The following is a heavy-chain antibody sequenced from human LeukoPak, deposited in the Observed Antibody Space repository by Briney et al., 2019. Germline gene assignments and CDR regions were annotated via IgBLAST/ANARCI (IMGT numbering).Heavy chain of an antibody. D-gene: IGHD5-18*01. Sequence: ASVKVSCKASGYTFTSYYMHWVRQPPGQGLEWMGLINPSGGSTSYAQKFQGRVTMTRDTSTSTVYMELSSLRSEDTAVYYCASATIRGYSYGYSAFDIWGQGTMVTVSS. CDR2: INPSGGST. V-gene: IGHV1-46*03. CDR3: ASATIRGYSYGYSAFDI. J-gene: IGHJ3*02. CDR1: GYTFTSYY.